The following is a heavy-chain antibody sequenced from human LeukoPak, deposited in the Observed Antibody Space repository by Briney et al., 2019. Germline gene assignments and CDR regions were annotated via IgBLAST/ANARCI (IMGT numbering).Heavy chain of an antibody. J-gene: IGHJ4*02. CDR3: ARATCVNGICYTLY. CDR2: IYPADSET. Sequence: GESLKISCKGSGFIFTGYWIVWVRQMPGKGLEWMGIIYPADSETTYSPSLQGQITISADRSGTTAHLQWSSLKASDTAIYYCARATCVNGICYTLYWGQGSLVTVSS. CDR1: GFIFTGYW. V-gene: IGHV5-51*01. D-gene: IGHD2-8*01.